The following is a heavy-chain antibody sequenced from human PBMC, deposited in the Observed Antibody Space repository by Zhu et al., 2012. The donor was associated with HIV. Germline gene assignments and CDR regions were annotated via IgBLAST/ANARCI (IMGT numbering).Heavy chain of an antibody. Sequence: QVQLQESGPQLVKPSETLSLTCTVSGGSMSSHYWNWVRQPPGKGLQWIGYMYSSGSTKYNFSLKGRVAISLDMSKNQFSLTLSSVTTADTAVYYCARSVKGQLVFDSWGQGALVTVSS. CDR3: ARSVKGQLVFDS. V-gene: IGHV4-59*11. CDR2: MYSSGST. CDR1: GGSMSSHY. J-gene: IGHJ4*02. D-gene: IGHD1-1*01.